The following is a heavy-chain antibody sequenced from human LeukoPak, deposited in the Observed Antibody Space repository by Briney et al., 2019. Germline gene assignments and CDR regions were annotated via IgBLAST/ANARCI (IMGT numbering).Heavy chain of an antibody. J-gene: IGHJ5*02. CDR2: IFRTGST. Sequence: SETLSLTCTVSGGSIGSSSYYWGWIRQPPGKGLEWIGSIFRTGSTYYSASLKSRVSISVDTPKNHFALKLASVTAADTAVYYCARRAVIGVREAAWFDPWGQGTLVTVSS. CDR3: ARRAVIGVREAAWFDP. CDR1: GGSIGSSSYY. V-gene: IGHV4-39*02. D-gene: IGHD3-22*01.